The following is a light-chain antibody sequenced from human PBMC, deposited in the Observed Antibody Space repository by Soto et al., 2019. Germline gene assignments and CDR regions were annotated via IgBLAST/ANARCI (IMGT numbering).Light chain of an antibody. Sequence: EKVMTQSPATLSVSPGESATFSCRASQSVGSDLAWYQQKPGQAPRLLIYGASTRATDIPARFSAYGSGTDFTLTISSLEPEDAAVYYCQQRSNWPPITFGQGTRLEIK. CDR2: GAS. CDR3: QQRSNWPPIT. J-gene: IGKJ5*01. V-gene: IGKV3-11*01. CDR1: QSVGSD.